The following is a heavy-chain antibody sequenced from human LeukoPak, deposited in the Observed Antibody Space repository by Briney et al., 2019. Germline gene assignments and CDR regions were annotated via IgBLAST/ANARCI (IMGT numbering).Heavy chain of an antibody. CDR1: GFTFSSYG. D-gene: IGHD2-15*01. CDR3: ARVGVGYCSGGSCYSVGYYYYYYGMDV. CDR2: ISYDGSNK. J-gene: IGHJ6*02. Sequence: GRSLRLSCAASGFTFSSYGMHWVRQAPGKGLEWVAVISYDGSNKYYADSVKGRFTISRDNAKNSLYLQMNSLRAEDTAVYYCARVGVGYCSGGSCYSVGYYYYYYGMDVWGQGTTVTVSS. V-gene: IGHV3-30*03.